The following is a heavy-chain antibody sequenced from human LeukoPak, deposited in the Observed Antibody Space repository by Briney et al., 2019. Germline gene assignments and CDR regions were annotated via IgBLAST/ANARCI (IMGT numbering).Heavy chain of an antibody. V-gene: IGHV1-18*01. D-gene: IGHD4-23*01. J-gene: IGHJ6*02. CDR1: GGTFSSYA. CDR3: ARWMVTPGYYYYYGMDV. CDR2: ISAYNGNT. Sequence: GASVKVSCKASGGTFSSYAISWVRQAPGQGLEWMGWISAYNGNTNYAQKLQGRVTMTTDTSTSTAYMELRSLRSDDTAVYYCARWMVTPGYYYYYGMDVWGQGTTVTVSS.